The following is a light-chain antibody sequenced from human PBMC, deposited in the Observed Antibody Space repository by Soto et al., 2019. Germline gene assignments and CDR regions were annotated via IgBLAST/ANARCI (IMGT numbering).Light chain of an antibody. CDR3: MQATNWPYT. J-gene: IGKJ2*01. Sequence: DVVMTQSPLSLPVTLGQPASISCGSSQSLVHTDGNTYLNWFRLRPGQSPRRLIYKVSNRDSGVPDRFSGGGSGTDFTLKISRVAAEDVGVYYCMQATNWPYTFGQGTKLEIK. CDR2: KVS. CDR1: QSLVHTDGNTY. V-gene: IGKV2-30*02.